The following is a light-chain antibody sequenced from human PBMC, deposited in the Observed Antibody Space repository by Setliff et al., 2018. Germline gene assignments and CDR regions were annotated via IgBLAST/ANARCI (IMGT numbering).Light chain of an antibody. Sequence: QSVLAQPASVSGSPGQSITISCTGTSSDVGGYNYVSWYQQHPGKAPKLMIYDVSKRPSGVSNRFSGSKSGNTASLTISGLQAEDEADYYCSSYTSSSPVVFGGGTKVTVL. J-gene: IGLJ2*01. CDR1: SSDVGGYNY. V-gene: IGLV2-14*01. CDR2: DVS. CDR3: SSYTSSSPVV.